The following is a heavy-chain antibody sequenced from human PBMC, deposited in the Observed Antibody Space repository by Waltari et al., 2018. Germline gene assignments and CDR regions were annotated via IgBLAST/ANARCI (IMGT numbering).Heavy chain of an antibody. CDR1: GFPFSNYW. Sequence: EVQLVESGGGLVQPGGSLRLSCIASGFPFSNYWMHWVRQSPGKGLVWISRISGDGTKANYADSVQGRFIISRDSAKNILYLQMSNLRADDAALYYCARGSDVVEVPAANGVVIGPWGQGTLVTVSS. V-gene: IGHV3-74*01. CDR2: ISGDGTKA. CDR3: ARGSDVVEVPAANGVVIGP. J-gene: IGHJ5*02. D-gene: IGHD2-2*01.